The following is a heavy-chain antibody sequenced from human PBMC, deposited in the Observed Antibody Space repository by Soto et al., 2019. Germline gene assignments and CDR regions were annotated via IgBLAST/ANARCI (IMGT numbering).Heavy chain of an antibody. J-gene: IGHJ6*02. V-gene: IGHV1-18*04. CDR1: GYTFTSYG. CDR3: ARERGSGRFYYGMAV. CDR2: ISAYNGHT. Sequence: ASVKVSCKASGYTFTSYGISWVRQAPGQGLEWMGWISAYNGHTNYAQKLQGRVTMTRDTSTSTAYMELSSLRSDDTAVYYCARERGSGRFYYGMAVWGQGTTVTVSS. D-gene: IGHD3-10*01.